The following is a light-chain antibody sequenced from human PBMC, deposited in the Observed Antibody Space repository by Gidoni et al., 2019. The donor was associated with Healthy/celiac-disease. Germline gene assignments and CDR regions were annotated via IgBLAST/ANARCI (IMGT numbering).Light chain of an antibody. CDR1: SSSIGNHY. CDR2: DNN. CDR3: GTWDSSLSAGWV. V-gene: IGLV1-51*01. Sequence: QSVFTQPPSVSAAPGQKVTISCSGSSSSIGNHYVSWYQQLPGTAPKLLIYDNNKRPSGIPDRFSGSKSGTSATLGITGLQTGDEADYYCGTWDSSLSAGWVFGGGTKLTVL. J-gene: IGLJ3*02.